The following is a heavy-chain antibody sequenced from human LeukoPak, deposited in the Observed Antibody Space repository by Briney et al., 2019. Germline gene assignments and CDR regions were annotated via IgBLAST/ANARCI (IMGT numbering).Heavy chain of an antibody. CDR2: IYYSGGT. CDR1: GGSISSSSYY. Sequence: SETLSLTCIVSGGSISSSSYYWGWIRQPPGKGLEWIGNIYYSGGTYYNPSLKSRVTISVDMSNNQFSLKLSSVTAADTAVYYCARGLSYFDYWGQGTLVTVSS. CDR3: ARGLSYFDY. J-gene: IGHJ4*02. V-gene: IGHV4-39*07.